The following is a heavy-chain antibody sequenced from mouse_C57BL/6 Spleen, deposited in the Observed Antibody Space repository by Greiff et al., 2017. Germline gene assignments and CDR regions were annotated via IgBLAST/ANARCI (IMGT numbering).Heavy chain of an antibody. CDR3: ARDYGSSYLYYFDY. Sequence: LVESGPELVKPGASVKISCKASGYSFTDYNMNWVKQSNGKSLEWIGVINPNYGTTSYNQKFKGKATLTVDQSSSTAYMQLNSLTSEDSAVYYCARDYGSSYLYYFDYWGQGTTLTVSS. J-gene: IGHJ2*01. CDR2: INPNYGTT. D-gene: IGHD1-1*01. V-gene: IGHV1-39*01. CDR1: GYSFTDYN.